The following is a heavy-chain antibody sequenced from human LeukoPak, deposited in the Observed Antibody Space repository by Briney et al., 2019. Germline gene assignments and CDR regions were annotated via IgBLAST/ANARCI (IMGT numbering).Heavy chain of an antibody. D-gene: IGHD2-15*01. CDR3: AKDQNLFVVVVAATFQH. V-gene: IGHV3-30*02. CDR2: IQNDATEK. CDR1: GFAFSFSASG. J-gene: IGHJ1*01. Sequence: PGGSLRLSCTAPGFAFSFSASGIHWVRQAPGKGLEWVAFIQNDATEKSYADSVKGRCTTSRDNSKKAVYLQMNSLRAEDTAVYYCAKDQNLFVVVVAATFQHWGQGTLVTVSS.